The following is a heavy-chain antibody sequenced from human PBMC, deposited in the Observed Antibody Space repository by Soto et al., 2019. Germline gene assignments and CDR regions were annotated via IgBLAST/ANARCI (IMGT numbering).Heavy chain of an antibody. Sequence: PASGFPFGSYPMHWVRQAPGKGLEYVSAISTNGDSTFYSNSVKGRFTISRDNSKNTLYLQMGSLRAEDMGVYYCAREGMSRPRGVCEYWGQGTLVTASS. D-gene: IGHD6-13*01. CDR3: AREGMSRPRGVCEY. J-gene: IGHJ4*02. CDR1: GFPFGSYP. V-gene: IGHV3-64*01. CDR2: ISTNGDST.